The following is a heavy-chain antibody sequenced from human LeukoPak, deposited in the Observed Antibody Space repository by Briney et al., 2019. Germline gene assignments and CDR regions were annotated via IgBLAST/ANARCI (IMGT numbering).Heavy chain of an antibody. CDR2: IYPGDSDT. J-gene: IGHJ6*02. D-gene: IGHD3-10*01. CDR3: ARPGYGSGRGPDYYFYYGMDV. CDR1: GYSFTSYW. V-gene: IGHV5-51*01. Sequence: PGESLKISCKGSGYSFTSYWIGWVRQMPGKGLEWMGIIYPGDSDTRYSPSFQGQVTISADKSISTAYLQWSSLKASDTATYYCARPGYGSGRGPDYYFYYGMDVWGQGTTVTVSS.